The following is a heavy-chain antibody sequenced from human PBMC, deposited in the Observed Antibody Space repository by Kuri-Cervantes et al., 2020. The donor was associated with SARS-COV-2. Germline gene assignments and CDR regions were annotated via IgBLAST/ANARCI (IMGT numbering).Heavy chain of an antibody. CDR2: INHSGST. CDR3: ARGYEGRYYYGMDV. Sequence: SETLSLTCAVYGGSFSGYYWSWIRQPPGKGLEWIGEINHSGSTNYNPSPKSRVTISVDTSKNQFSLKLSSVTAADTAVYYCARGYEGRYYYGMDVWGQGTTVTVSS. CDR1: GGSFSGYY. J-gene: IGHJ6*02. V-gene: IGHV4-34*01. D-gene: IGHD3-3*01.